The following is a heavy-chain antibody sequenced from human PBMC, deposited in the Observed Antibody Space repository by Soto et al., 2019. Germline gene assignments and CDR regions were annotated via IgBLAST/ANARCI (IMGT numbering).Heavy chain of an antibody. Sequence: GGSLRLSCAASGFASSTFNLHWVRQVPGKGLEWVAALSFDGSNQFYADSVKGRFTISRDKSKNTVYLQMDSLRLEDTAVYYCARDPRYSTSWYFDFWGQGTLVTVSS. CDR2: LSFDGSNQ. CDR1: GFASSTFN. J-gene: IGHJ4*02. V-gene: IGHV3-30-3*01. D-gene: IGHD2-2*01. CDR3: ARDPRYSTSWYFDF.